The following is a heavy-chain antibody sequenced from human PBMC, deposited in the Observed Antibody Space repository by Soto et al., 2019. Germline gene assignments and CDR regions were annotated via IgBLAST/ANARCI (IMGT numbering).Heavy chain of an antibody. CDR3: AKDNTYYYDSSGQYDAFDI. Sequence: GGSLRLSCAASGFTFDDYAIPWVRQAPGKGPEGGSGISWNSGSISDADTVKGRFTISRDNAKNSLFLQMNSLRAEDSALYYCAKDNTYYYDSSGQYDAFDIWGQGTMVTVSS. CDR1: GFTFDDYA. D-gene: IGHD3-22*01. CDR2: ISWNSGSI. J-gene: IGHJ3*02. V-gene: IGHV3-9*01.